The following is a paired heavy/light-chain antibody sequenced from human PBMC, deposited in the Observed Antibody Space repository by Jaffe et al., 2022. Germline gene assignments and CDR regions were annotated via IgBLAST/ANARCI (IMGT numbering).Light chain of an antibody. CDR3: QQYNSYART. CDR1: QSISSW. J-gene: IGKJ1*01. Sequence: DIQMTQSPSTLSASVGDRVTITCRASQSISSWLAWYQQKPGKAPKLLIYKASSLESGVPSRFSGSGSGTEFTLTISSLQPDDFATYYCQQYNSYARTFGQGTKVEIK. V-gene: IGKV1-5*03. CDR2: KAS.
Heavy chain of an antibody. V-gene: IGHV3-48*03. CDR2: ISSSGSTI. CDR1: GFTFSSYE. J-gene: IGHJ4*02. CDR3: GYYDSSGFYPSSPGYFDY. D-gene: IGHD3-22*01. Sequence: EVQLVESGGGLVQPGGSLRLSCAASGFTFSSYEMNWVRQAPGKGLEWVSYISSSGSTIYYADSVKGRFTISRDNAKNSLYLQMNSLRAEDTAVYYCGYYDSSGFYPSSPGYFDYWGQGTLVTVSS.